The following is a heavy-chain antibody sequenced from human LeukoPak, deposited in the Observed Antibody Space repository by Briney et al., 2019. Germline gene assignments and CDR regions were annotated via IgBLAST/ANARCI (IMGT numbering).Heavy chain of an antibody. V-gene: IGHV4-4*09. CDR2: IYTSGST. CDR1: GGSISSYY. Sequence: SETLSLTCTVSGGSISSYYWSWIRQPPGKGLEWIGYIYTSGSTNYNPSLKSRVTISVDTSKNQFSLKLSSVTAADTAVYYCAGGLELGWFDPWGQGTLVTVSS. J-gene: IGHJ5*02. CDR3: AGGLELGWFDP. D-gene: IGHD1-7*01.